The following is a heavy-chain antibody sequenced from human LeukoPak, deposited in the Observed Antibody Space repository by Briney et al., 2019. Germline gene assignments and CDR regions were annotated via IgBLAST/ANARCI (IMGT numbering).Heavy chain of an antibody. V-gene: IGHV3-66*02. J-gene: IGHJ4*02. D-gene: IGHD1-26*01. CDR2: IYSGGST. CDR3: ARDGSWDGIDY. Sequence: PGGSLRLSCAASGFTVSSNYMSWVPHAPGKGLEGGSVIYSGGSTYYTESVKGRFTISRDNSKNTLYLQMNSLRAEDTAVYYCARDGSWDGIDYWGQGTLVTVSS. CDR1: GFTVSSNY.